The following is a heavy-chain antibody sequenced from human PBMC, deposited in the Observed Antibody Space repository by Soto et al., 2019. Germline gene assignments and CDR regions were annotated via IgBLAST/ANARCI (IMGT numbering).Heavy chain of an antibody. J-gene: IGHJ4*02. D-gene: IGHD3-3*01. CDR2: ISYDGSNK. CDR1: GFTFSDYA. Sequence: QVQLVESGGGVVQPGRSLRLSCAASGFTFSDYAIHWVRQAPGKGLEWVAVISYDGSNKYYADSVKGRFTISRDNSKNTLYLQMNTLRADDTAVYYCARGSRSIFGVDLFACWGQGTLVTVSS. CDR3: ARGSRSIFGVDLFAC. V-gene: IGHV3-30-3*01.